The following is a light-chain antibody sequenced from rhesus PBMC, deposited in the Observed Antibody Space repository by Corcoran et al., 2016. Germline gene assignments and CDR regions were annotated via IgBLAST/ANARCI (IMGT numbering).Light chain of an antibody. CDR2: SAN. J-gene: IGKJ2*01. Sequence: DIQMTQSPSSLSASVGDRVTITCRASQGISSYLNWYQQKPGKAPKLLIYSANRLESGVPSRFSGSGYGTEFTLSISSLQPEDFATYYCQQYNSLPCSFGQGAKVEIK. CDR3: QQYNSLPCS. CDR1: QGISSY. V-gene: IGKV1-32*01.